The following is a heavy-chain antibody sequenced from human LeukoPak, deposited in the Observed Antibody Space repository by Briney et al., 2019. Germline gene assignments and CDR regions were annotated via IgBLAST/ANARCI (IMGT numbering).Heavy chain of an antibody. CDR1: GFTFSSYE. D-gene: IGHD6-13*01. J-gene: IGHJ4*02. V-gene: IGHV3-48*03. CDR2: ISSSGSTI. CDR3: ARHQQLNY. Sequence: GGSLRLSCAASGFTFSSYEMNWVRQAPGKGLEWVSYISSSGSTIYYADSVKGRFAISRDNAEKSLYLQMNSLRAEDTAVYHCARHQQLNYWGQGTLVTVSS.